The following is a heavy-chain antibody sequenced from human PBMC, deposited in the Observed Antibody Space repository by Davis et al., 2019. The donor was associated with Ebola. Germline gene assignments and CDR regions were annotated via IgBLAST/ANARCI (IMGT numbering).Heavy chain of an antibody. D-gene: IGHD3-22*01. J-gene: IGHJ4*02. V-gene: IGHV3-11*03. CDR3: TAYDSTFRNY. CDR2: ISSKSTRT. Sequence: GGSLRLSCAASGFTFSDHYMSWIRQAPGKGLEWVSKISSKSTRTEYADSVRGRFTISRDNAKNSLYLQMTSLRAEDTAVYYCTAYDSTFRNYWGQGTLVTVSS. CDR1: GFTFSDHY.